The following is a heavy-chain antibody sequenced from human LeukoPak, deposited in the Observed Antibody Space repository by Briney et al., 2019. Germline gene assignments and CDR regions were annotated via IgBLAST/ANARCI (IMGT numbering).Heavy chain of an antibody. CDR2: ISYDGSSK. V-gene: IGHV3-30*18. D-gene: IGHD5-18*01. CDR1: GFTFSSYG. J-gene: IGHJ4*02. Sequence: GGSLRLSCAASGFTFSSYGMHWVRQAPGKGLEWVAVISYDGSSKYYADSVKGRFTISRDNSKNTLYLQMNSLRAEDTAVYYCAKEYSYGHYFDYWGQGTLVTVSS. CDR3: AKEYSYGHYFDY.